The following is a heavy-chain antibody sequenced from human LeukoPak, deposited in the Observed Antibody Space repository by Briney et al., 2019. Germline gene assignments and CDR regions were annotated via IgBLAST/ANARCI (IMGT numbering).Heavy chain of an antibody. D-gene: IGHD2-15*01. CDR2: IHYGGST. CDR3: TANYCGGGNCYYLDY. V-gene: IGHV4-59*01. Sequence: PSETLSFTCTVSSGSTSSYNWSWLPQPPGKGLGWGWYIHYGGSTNYNPSLQSRATISVDTSKTTFSLKRSSVTASDTAIYYCTANYCGGGNCYYLDYWGQGTLVTVSS. CDR1: SGSTSSYN. J-gene: IGHJ4*02.